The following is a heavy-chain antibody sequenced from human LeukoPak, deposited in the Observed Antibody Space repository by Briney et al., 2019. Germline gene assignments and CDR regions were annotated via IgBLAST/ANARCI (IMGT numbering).Heavy chain of an antibody. CDR3: ARPSDHYYYYFYMDV. Sequence: GGSLRLSCTASGFTFGDYAMSWVRQAPGKGLEWVAFISYDGNKKDYADSVKGRFTISRDNSENTLYLQMNSLRIEDAGVYYCARPSDHYYYYFYMDVWGQGTTVTASS. J-gene: IGHJ6*03. V-gene: IGHV3-30*04. CDR2: ISYDGNKK. CDR1: GFTFGDYA.